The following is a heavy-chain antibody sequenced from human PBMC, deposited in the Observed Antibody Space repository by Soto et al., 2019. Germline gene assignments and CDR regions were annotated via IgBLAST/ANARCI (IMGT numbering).Heavy chain of an antibody. Sequence: QVQLVESGGGVVQPGRSLRLSCAASGFTFSSYAMHWVRQAPGKGLEWVAVISYDGSNKYYADSVKGRFTISRDNSEDTLYLQMNRLIAAGTAVYYRARSGDAFWSGDRWGAFDIWGQGTMVTVSS. CDR2: ISYDGSNK. CDR3: ARSGDAFWSGDRWGAFDI. V-gene: IGHV3-30-3*01. D-gene: IGHD3-3*01. CDR1: GFTFSSYA. J-gene: IGHJ3*02.